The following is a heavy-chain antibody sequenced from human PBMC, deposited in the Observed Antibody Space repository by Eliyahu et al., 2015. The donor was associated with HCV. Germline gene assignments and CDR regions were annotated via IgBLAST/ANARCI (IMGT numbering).Heavy chain of an antibody. J-gene: IGHJ5*02. CDR3: ARELRPIGSSWYYWFDP. D-gene: IGHD6-13*01. V-gene: IGHV4-34*01. CDR2: INHSGST. Sequence: QVQLQQWGAGLLKPSETLSLTCAVYGGSFSGYYWSWIRQPPGKGLEWIGEINHSGSTNYNPSLKSRVTISVDTSKNQFSLKLSSVTAADTAVYYCARELRPIGSSWYYWFDPWGQGTLVTVSS. CDR1: GGSFSGYY.